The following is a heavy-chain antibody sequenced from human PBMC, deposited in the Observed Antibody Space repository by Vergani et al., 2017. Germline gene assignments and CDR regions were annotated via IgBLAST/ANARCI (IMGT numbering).Heavy chain of an antibody. V-gene: IGHV4-61*02. CDR3: ARVNKIAAPSGVYYYYYMDV. J-gene: IGHJ6*03. CDR2: IYTSGST. D-gene: IGHD6-6*01. CDR1: GVSIGSNSYY. Sequence: QLQLQESGPGLVKPSETLSLTCTVSGVSIGSNSYYWSWIRQPAGKGLEWIGRIYTSGSTNYNPSLKSRVTMSVDTSKNQFSLKLSSVTAADTAVYYCARVNKIAAPSGVYYYYYMDVWGKGTTVTVSS.